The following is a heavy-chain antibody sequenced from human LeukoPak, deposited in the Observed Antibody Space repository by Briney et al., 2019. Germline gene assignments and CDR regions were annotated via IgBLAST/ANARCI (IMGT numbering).Heavy chain of an antibody. D-gene: IGHD6-19*01. CDR3: AKGTGGYSSGCFDY. CDR2: ISYEGSNK. J-gene: IGHJ4*02. CDR1: GFTFSSYG. V-gene: IGHV3-30*18. Sequence: GRPRRLSCAASGFTFSSYGMHWVRQAPGKGLEGVAVISYEGSNKYYADSVKGRFTIYRDNSKNTLYLQMNSLRAEDTAVYYCAKGTGGYSSGCFDYWGQGTLVTVSS.